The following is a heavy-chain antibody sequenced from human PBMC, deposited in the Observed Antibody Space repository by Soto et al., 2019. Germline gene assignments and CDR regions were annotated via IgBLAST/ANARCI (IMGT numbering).Heavy chain of an antibody. J-gene: IGHJ4*02. CDR2: CYSRGST. V-gene: IGHV4-61*01. CDR3: ARDIRGYSRAFDY. Sequence: TSKALSVTCTVPGDSVSSDHYYWTWIRQPPGKGLEWIGYCYSRGSTNYNPSLKCRVTISVDTTRNQFALKLTSVTDADTAVYYCARDIRGYSRAFDYWGQGPLVTVSS. CDR1: GDSVSSDHYY. D-gene: IGHD5-18*01.